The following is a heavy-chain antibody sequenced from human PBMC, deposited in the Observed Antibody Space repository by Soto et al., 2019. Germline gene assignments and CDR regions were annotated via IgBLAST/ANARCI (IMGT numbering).Heavy chain of an antibody. CDR3: AKDLSRLSSSPIGYYYYGMDV. J-gene: IGHJ6*02. D-gene: IGHD6-6*01. CDR1: GFTFSTYW. CDR2: INSDASHT. V-gene: IGHV3-74*01. Sequence: GGSLRLSCAASGFTFSTYWMHWIRQVPGKGLEWVSRINSDASHTYYADSVKGRFTISRDNSKNTLYLQMNSLRAEDTAVYYCAKDLSRLSSSPIGYYYYGMDVWGQGTTVTVSS.